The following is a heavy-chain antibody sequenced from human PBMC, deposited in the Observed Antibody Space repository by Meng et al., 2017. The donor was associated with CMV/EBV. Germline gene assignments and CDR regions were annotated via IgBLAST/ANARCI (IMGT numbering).Heavy chain of an antibody. CDR1: GYTFTSYD. CDR3: ARGPEHAANDIVVVPAARTGTYYYYGMDV. J-gene: IGHJ6*02. V-gene: IGHV1-8*01. Sequence: ASVKVSCKASGYTFTSYDINWVRQATGQGLEWMGWMNPNSGNTGYAQKFQGRVTMTRNTSISTAYMELSSLRSKDTAVYYCARGPEHAANDIVVVPAARTGTYYYYGMDVWGQGTTVTVSS. CDR2: MNPNSGNT. D-gene: IGHD2-2*01.